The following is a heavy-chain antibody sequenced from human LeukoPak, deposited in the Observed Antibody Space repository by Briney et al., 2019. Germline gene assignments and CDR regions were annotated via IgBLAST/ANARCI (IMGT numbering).Heavy chain of an antibody. CDR2: IIYDGRHT. J-gene: IGHJ4*02. CDR3: AKDGLSYDGSTHVYYFQS. CDR1: GFTFRMYA. Sequence: GGSLRLSCTASGFTFRMYAMSWVRQAPGKGLESVASIIYDGRHTYYAASVKGRFTISRDNSQNTLYLQMNSLRAEGTALYYCAKDGLSYDGSTHVYYFQSLGQGTLVTVSS. V-gene: IGHV3-23*01. D-gene: IGHD3-22*01.